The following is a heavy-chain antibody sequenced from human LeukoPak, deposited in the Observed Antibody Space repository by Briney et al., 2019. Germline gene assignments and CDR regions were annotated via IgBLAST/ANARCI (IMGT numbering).Heavy chain of an antibody. J-gene: IGHJ4*02. CDR3: AAGLRRQYFYY. CDR2: IWYDGSNK. CDR1: GFTFSSYG. V-gene: IGHV3-33*01. Sequence: GGSLRLSCAASGFTFSSYGMHWVRQAPGKGLEWVAVIWYDGSNKYYADSVKGRFTISRDNSKNTLYLQMNSLRAEDTAVYYCAAGLRRQYFYYWGQGTLVTVSS.